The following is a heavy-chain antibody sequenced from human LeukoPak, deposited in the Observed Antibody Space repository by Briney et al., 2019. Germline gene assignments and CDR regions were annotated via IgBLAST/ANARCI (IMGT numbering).Heavy chain of an antibody. CDR2: ISGSGGST. Sequence: GGFLRLSCAASGFTFSSYAMSWVRQAPGKGLEWVSAISGSGGSTYYADSVKGRFTTSRDNSKNTLYLQMNSLRAEDTAVYYCAKDEVPAAISPDAFDIWGQGTMVTVSS. CDR1: GFTFSSYA. CDR3: AKDEVPAAISPDAFDI. J-gene: IGHJ3*02. D-gene: IGHD2-2*01. V-gene: IGHV3-23*01.